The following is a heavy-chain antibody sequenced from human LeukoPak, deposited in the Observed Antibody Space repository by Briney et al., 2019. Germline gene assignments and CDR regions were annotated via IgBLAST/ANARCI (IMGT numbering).Heavy chain of an antibody. D-gene: IGHD4-17*01. CDR3: AKNRDDYGDYAGN. Sequence: GESLRLSCAASGFTFSSYGMHWVRQAPGKGLEWVAFIRYDGSNKYYADSVKGRFTISRDNSKNTLYLQMNSLRAEDTAVYYCAKNRDDYGDYAGNWGQGTLVTVSS. CDR1: GFTFSSYG. J-gene: IGHJ4*02. V-gene: IGHV3-30*02. CDR2: IRYDGSNK.